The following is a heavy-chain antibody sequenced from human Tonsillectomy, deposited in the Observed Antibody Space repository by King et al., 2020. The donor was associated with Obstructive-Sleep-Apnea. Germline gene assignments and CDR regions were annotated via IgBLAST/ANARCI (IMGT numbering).Heavy chain of an antibody. V-gene: IGHV1-46*03. J-gene: IGHJ6*02. D-gene: IGHD4-11*01. Sequence: QLVQSGAEVKKPGASVKVSCKASGYTFTSYYMHWVRQAPGQGLEWMGIIKPSGGSRSYAQKFQGRLTMTRDTSTSTVYMELSSLRSEDTAVYYCARDHRTVSTTYYYGMDVWGQGTTVTVSS. CDR2: IKPSGGSR. CDR3: ARDHRTVSTTYYYGMDV. CDR1: GYTFTSYY.